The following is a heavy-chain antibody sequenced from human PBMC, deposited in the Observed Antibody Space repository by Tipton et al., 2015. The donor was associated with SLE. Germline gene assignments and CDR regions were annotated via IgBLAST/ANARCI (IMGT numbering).Heavy chain of an antibody. CDR2: INHSGST. J-gene: IGHJ4*02. CDR3: ARGRGVGDTNDYFDY. CDR1: GGSFSGYY. V-gene: IGHV4-34*01. Sequence: TLSLTCAVYGGSFSGYYWSWIRQPPGKGLEWIGEINHSGSTNYNPSLKSRVTISVDTSKNQFSLKLSSVTAADTAVYYCARGRGVGDTNDYFDYWGQGTLVTVSS. D-gene: IGHD1-26*01.